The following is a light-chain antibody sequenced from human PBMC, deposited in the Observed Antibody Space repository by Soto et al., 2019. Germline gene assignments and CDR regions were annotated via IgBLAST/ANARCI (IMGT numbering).Light chain of an antibody. Sequence: PGEIATLSCRSSQTVINNYLAWYQQKPGQAPRLLIYDTSSRATGIPDRFSGSGSGTDFTLTISNLQPEDIATYYCQQYDNLPPTWTFGQGTKVDIK. V-gene: IGKV3-20*01. CDR2: DTS. CDR1: QTVINNY. CDR3: QQYDNLPPTWT. J-gene: IGKJ1*01.